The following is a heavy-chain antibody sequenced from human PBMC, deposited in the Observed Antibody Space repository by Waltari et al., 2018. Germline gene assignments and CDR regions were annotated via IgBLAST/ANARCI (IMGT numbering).Heavy chain of an antibody. CDR3: ARDYSGYDIPVYGMDV. CDR2: INPNSGGT. D-gene: IGHD5-12*01. V-gene: IGHV1-2*04. CDR1: GYTFTGYY. J-gene: IGHJ6*02. Sequence: QVQLVQSGAEVKKPGASVKVSCKASGYTFTGYYMHWVRQAPGQGLEWMGWINPNSGGTNYAQKFQGWVTMTRDTSISTAYMELSRLTSDDTAVYYCARDYSGYDIPVYGMDVWGQGTTVTVSS.